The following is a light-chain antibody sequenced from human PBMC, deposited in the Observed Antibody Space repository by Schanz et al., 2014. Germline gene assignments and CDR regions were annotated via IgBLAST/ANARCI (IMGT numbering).Light chain of an antibody. CDR2: SAS. Sequence: EIVLTQSPATLSLSPGERATLSCRASQSVTSTYLAWYQQKPGQAPRLLIYSASVRASGIPARFSAIGSGTEFTLTITSLQSEDFAVYYCQQYNNWPPWTFGPGTMVEFK. V-gene: IGKV3-15*01. J-gene: IGKJ1*01. CDR3: QQYNNWPPWT. CDR1: QSVTSTY.